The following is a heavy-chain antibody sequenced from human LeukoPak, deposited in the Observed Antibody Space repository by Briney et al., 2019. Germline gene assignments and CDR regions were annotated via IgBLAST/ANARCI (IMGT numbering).Heavy chain of an antibody. CDR2: ISSSSSYI. CDR3: ARGPLNYYGSGTYRFVGWFDP. D-gene: IGHD3-10*01. J-gene: IGHJ5*02. Sequence: GGSLRLSCAASGFTFSSYSMNWVRQAPGKGLEWVSSISSSSSYIYYADSVKGRFTISRDNAKNSLYLQMDSLRAEDTAVYYCARGPLNYYGSGTYRFVGWFDPWGQGTLVTVSS. CDR1: GFTFSSYS. V-gene: IGHV3-21*01.